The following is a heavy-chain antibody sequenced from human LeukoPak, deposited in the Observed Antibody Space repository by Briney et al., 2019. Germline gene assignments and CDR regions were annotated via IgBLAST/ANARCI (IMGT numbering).Heavy chain of an antibody. CDR1: GYTFTNYH. D-gene: IGHD1-26*01. CDR2: IDPSDGGT. V-gene: IGHV1-46*01. CDR3: ASFSAGSPGDY. J-gene: IGHJ4*02. Sequence: ASVKVSCKAPGYTFTNYHMHWVRQAPGQGLEWMGIIDPSDGGTSYAQKFQGRVAMTRDMSTSTVYMELSNLRSEDTAVYYCASFSAGSPGDYWGQGTLVTVSS.